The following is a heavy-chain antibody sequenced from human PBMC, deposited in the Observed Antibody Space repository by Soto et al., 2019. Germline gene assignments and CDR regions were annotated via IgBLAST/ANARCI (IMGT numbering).Heavy chain of an antibody. D-gene: IGHD3-9*01. CDR3: AHTGYYDLLTFDS. CDR1: GVALITSLVG. J-gene: IGHJ4*02. V-gene: IGHV2-5*02. CDR2: IYWDDDR. Sequence: SGPTLVNPTQTLTLTCTLSGVALITSLVGWNWIRHPPGNALEWLALIYWDDDRRYRPSLNNRLTITKDTSKTQVLLTMTNLDPVDTATYYCAHTGYYDLLTFDSWGQGTLVTLSS.